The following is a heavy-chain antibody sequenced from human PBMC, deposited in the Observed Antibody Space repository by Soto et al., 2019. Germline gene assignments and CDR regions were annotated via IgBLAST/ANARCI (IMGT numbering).Heavy chain of an antibody. CDR1: GYSISSGYY. CDR2: IYHAGSV. CDR3: ARTFDYYGMDV. J-gene: IGHJ6*02. Sequence: SETLSLTCAVSGYSISSGYYWAWIRQSPGKGLEWIGSIYHAGSVYYNPSLNGRVALSMDTSKNHFSLKLTSVTAADTAVYYCARTFDYYGMDVWGQGTTVTVSS. V-gene: IGHV4-38-2*01.